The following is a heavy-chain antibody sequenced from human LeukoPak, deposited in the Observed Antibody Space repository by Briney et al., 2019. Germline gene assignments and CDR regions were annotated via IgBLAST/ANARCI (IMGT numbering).Heavy chain of an antibody. CDR1: GGSFSGFY. CDR2: INHSGST. Sequence: SETLSLTCAVYGGSFSGFYWSWIRQPPGKGLEWIGEINHSGSTNYNPSLKSRVTISVDTSKNQFSLKLSSVTAADTAVYYCARARNYYDSSGFYYEGDAFDIWGQGTMVTVSS. D-gene: IGHD3-22*01. V-gene: IGHV4-34*01. J-gene: IGHJ3*02. CDR3: ARARNYYDSSGFYYEGDAFDI.